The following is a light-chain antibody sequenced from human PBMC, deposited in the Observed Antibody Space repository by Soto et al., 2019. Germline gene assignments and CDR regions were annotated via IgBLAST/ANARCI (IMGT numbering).Light chain of an antibody. Sequence: DIQMTQSPSTLSASVGDRVTITCRASQSITDWLAWYQQKPGKATKFLIYKAYNLEGGVPSRFSGSGSGTEFTLNISRAQPDDFATYYCQHGDDYSWTSGRGTKVAIK. CDR2: KAY. CDR1: QSITDW. CDR3: QHGDDYSWT. V-gene: IGKV1-5*03. J-gene: IGKJ1*01.